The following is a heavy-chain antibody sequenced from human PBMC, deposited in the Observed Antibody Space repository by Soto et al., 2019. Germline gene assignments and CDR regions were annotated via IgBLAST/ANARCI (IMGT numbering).Heavy chain of an antibody. CDR2: ISGSGGST. J-gene: IGHJ4*02. D-gene: IGHD6-13*01. CDR3: AKAGSIAAAGTEDDY. Sequence: GGSLRLSCAASGFTFSSYAMSWVRQAPGKGLEWGSAISGSGGSTYYADSVKGRFTISRDNSKNTLYLQMNSLRAEDTAVYYCAKAGSIAAAGTEDDYWGQGTLVTVSS. CDR1: GFTFSSYA. V-gene: IGHV3-23*01.